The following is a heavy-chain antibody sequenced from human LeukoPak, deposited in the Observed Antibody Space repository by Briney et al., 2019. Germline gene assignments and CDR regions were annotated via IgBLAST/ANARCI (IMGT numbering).Heavy chain of an antibody. CDR1: GDSVSSNSAT. J-gene: IGHJ6*02. D-gene: IGHD2-8*02. Sequence: WQTLSLTCAISGDSVSSNSATWTWIRQSPSRGLEWLGGTYFRSKWYNDSAESVKSRISINPDTSKNQFSLQLSSVTPEDTAVYYCARGLLVGHPYYCAMDVWGQGTTVSVSS. CDR2: TYFRSKWYN. V-gene: IGHV6-1*01. CDR3: ARGLLVGHPYYCAMDV.